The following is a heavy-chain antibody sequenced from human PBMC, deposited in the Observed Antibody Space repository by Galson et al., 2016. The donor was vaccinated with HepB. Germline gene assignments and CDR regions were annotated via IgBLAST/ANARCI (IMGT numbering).Heavy chain of an antibody. D-gene: IGHD3-10*01. J-gene: IGHJ6*02. CDR3: ARHGGWFGDLISGGMDV. Sequence: SETLSLTCAVYGVSFSGYYWSWIRQPPGKGPEWMGEITHTGSTTHNPSLKSRVAMSLVTSKNHLSLKLNFVTAADTAVYYCARHGGWFGDLISGGMDVWGQGTTVTVSS. CDR2: ITHTGST. V-gene: IGHV4-34*01. CDR1: GVSFSGYY.